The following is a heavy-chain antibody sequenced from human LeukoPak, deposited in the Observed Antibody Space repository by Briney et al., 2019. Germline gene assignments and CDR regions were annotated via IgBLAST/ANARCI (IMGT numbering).Heavy chain of an antibody. CDR1: GGSISSYY. CDR3: ARGSYYDSSGYFEKIDY. D-gene: IGHD3-22*01. J-gene: IGHJ4*02. Sequence: TTSETLSLTCTVSGGSISSYYWSWIRQPPGKGLEWIGYMYYSGSTNYNPSLKSRVTISVDTSKNQFSLKLSSVTAADTAVYYCARGSYYDSSGYFEKIDYWGQGTLVTVSS. CDR2: MYYSGST. V-gene: IGHV4-59*01.